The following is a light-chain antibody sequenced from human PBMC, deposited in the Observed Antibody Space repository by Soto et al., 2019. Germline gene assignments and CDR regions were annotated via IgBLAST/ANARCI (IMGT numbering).Light chain of an antibody. V-gene: IGKV3-15*01. J-gene: IGKJ1*01. Sequence: EIVMTQSPATLSVSPGDRATLSCRASQSVSRNLAWYQQKPGQAPRLLIYSAFTRATGIPARFSGSGSGTEFTLTISSLQSEDFAVYYCQQYNNWPRTFGQGTKVEIK. CDR2: SAF. CDR1: QSVSRN. CDR3: QQYNNWPRT.